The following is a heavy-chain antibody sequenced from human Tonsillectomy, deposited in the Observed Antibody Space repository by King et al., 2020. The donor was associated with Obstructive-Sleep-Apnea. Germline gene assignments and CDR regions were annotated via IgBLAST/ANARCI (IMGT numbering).Heavy chain of an antibody. J-gene: IGHJ4*02. D-gene: IGHD5-18*01. Sequence: QVQLQESGPGLVKPSETLSLTCTVSGGSISSYYWSWIRQPPGKGLEWIGYIYYSGTTTYNPSLKSRVTISVDTSKNQFSLKVYSVTAADTAVYYCARQQPTQLWLAGYFDYWGQGTLVTVSS. CDR2: IYYSGTT. V-gene: IGHV4-59*08. CDR1: GGSISSYY. CDR3: ARQQPTQLWLAGYFDY.